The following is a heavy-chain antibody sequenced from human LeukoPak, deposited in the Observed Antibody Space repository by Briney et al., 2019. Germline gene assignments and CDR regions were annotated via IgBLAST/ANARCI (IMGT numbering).Heavy chain of an antibody. CDR3: ARGLWSHFDY. J-gene: IGHJ4*02. CDR1: GGSISSGSYY. Sequence: SETLSLTCTVSGGSISSGSYYWSWIRQPAGKGLEWIGRIYTSGSTNYNPSLKSRVTISVGTSKNQFSLKLNSVTAADTAVYYCARGLWSHFDYWGQGTLVTVSS. CDR2: IYTSGST. V-gene: IGHV4-61*02. D-gene: IGHD5-18*01.